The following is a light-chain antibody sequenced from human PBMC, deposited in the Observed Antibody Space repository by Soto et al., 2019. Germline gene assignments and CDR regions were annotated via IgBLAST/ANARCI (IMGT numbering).Light chain of an antibody. CDR3: CSYAGRYTRV. J-gene: IGLJ3*02. V-gene: IGLV2-11*01. CDR1: SSDVGGSDY. Sequence: QSALTQPRSVSGSPGQSGTISCTGASSDVGGSDYVSWYQQHPDKAPKLMIFDVTKRPSGVPDRFSGSKSGNTASLTISGLRAEDEADYYCCSYAGRYTRVFGGGTKLTVL. CDR2: DVT.